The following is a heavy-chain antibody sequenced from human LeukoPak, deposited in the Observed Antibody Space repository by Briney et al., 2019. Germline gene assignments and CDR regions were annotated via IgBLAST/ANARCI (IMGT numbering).Heavy chain of an antibody. D-gene: IGHD3-22*01. CDR2: IKSKTDGGAT. V-gene: IGHV3-15*01. CDR3: TTEAYYYDSGAIKYFDY. Sequence: GGSLRLSCAASGFTFSNAWMSWVRQAPGKGLEWVGRIKSKTDGGATHYAAPVKGRFTIQRDDSKNTLYLQRNSLKTEDTAVYYCTTEAYYYDSGAIKYFDYWGQGTLVTVSS. J-gene: IGHJ4*02. CDR1: GFTFSNAW.